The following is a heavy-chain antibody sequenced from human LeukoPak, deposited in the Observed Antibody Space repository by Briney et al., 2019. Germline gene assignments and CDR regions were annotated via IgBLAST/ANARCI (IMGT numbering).Heavy chain of an antibody. Sequence: SETLSLTCTVSGGSISSYYWSWIRQPPGKGLEWIGYIYHSGSTYYNPSLKSRVTISVDWSKNQFSLKLSSVTAADTAVYYCARDPGGHWGQGTLVTVSS. V-gene: IGHV4-59*12. CDR3: ARDPGGH. J-gene: IGHJ4*02. CDR1: GGSISSYY. D-gene: IGHD6-25*01. CDR2: IYHSGST.